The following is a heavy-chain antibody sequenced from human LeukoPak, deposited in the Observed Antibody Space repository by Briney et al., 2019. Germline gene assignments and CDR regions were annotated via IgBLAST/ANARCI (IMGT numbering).Heavy chain of an antibody. Sequence: SETLSLTCTVSGGSISSYYWSWIRQPAGKGLEWIGRIYTSGSTNYNPSLKSRVTMSVDTSKNQFSLKLSSVTAADTAVYYCARGYCSGGSCYSYYYYNYMDVWGKGTTVTVSS. CDR1: GGSISSYY. CDR3: ARGYCSGGSCYSYYYYNYMDV. D-gene: IGHD2-15*01. CDR2: IYTSGST. J-gene: IGHJ6*03. V-gene: IGHV4-4*07.